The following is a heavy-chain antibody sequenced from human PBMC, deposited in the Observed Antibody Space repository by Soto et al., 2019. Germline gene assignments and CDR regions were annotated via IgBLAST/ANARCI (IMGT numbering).Heavy chain of an antibody. CDR2: IFHSGST. V-gene: IGHV4-30-2*01. CDR3: ARSRTCITSTCAYNWFDP. CDR1: GGSISSGGYS. J-gene: IGHJ5*02. D-gene: IGHD3-10*01. Sequence: QLQLQESGSGLVKPSQTLSLTCAVSGGSISSGGYSWSWIRQPPGKGLEWIGYIFHSGSTYYNPSLKGRVTLSVDRAKTQFSLRLSSVPAADTAVYYCARSRTCITSTCAYNWFDPWGQGTLVTVSS.